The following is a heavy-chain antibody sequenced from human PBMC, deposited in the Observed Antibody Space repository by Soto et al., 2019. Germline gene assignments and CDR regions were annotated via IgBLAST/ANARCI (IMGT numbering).Heavy chain of an antibody. CDR3: ARAPGRISSGWYMDV. J-gene: IGHJ6*03. CDR2: ISYDGSNK. Sequence: PGGSLRLSCAASGFTFSSYAMHWVRQAPGKGLEWVAVISYDGSNKYYADSVKGRFTISRDNSKNTLYLQMNSLRAEDTAVYYCARAPGRISSGWYMDVWGQGTTVTVSS. V-gene: IGHV3-30-3*01. CDR1: GFTFSSYA. D-gene: IGHD6-19*01.